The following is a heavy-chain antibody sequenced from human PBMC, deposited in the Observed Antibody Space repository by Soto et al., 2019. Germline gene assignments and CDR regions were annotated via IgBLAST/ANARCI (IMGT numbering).Heavy chain of an antibody. D-gene: IGHD6-13*01. CDR3: AKDRSRSSSWYGGSYYYGMDV. CDR1: GFTFSSYG. J-gene: IGHJ6*02. CDR2: ISYDGSNK. Sequence: QVQLVESGGGVVQPGRSLRLSCAASGFTFSSYGMHWVRQAPGKGLEWVAVISYDGSNKYYADSVKGRFTISRDNSKNTLYLQVNSLRAEDTAVYYCAKDRSRSSSWYGGSYYYGMDVWGQGTTVTVSS. V-gene: IGHV3-30*18.